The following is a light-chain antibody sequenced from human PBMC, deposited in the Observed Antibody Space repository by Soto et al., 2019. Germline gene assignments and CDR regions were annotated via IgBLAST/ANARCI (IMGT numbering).Light chain of an antibody. J-gene: IGLJ2*01. CDR3: SAYTTTSTLGV. Sequence: QSALTQPASVSGSPGQSITISCTGINSDDGGYKFVSWYQQHPGKAPKLMIYEVTNRPSGVSNRFSGSKSDNTASLTISGLQAEDEADYYCSAYTTTSTLGVFGGGTKLTVL. CDR1: NSDDGGYKF. CDR2: EVT. V-gene: IGLV2-14*01.